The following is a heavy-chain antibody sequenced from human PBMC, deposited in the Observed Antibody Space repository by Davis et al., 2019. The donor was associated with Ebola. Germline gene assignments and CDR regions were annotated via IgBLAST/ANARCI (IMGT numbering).Heavy chain of an antibody. CDR2: IYYSGST. J-gene: IGHJ4*02. V-gene: IGHV4-39*01. D-gene: IGHD6-19*01. CDR1: GGSISSSSYY. CDR3: ARHGPRGLDFDY. Sequence: SETLSLTCIVSGGSISSSSYYWGWIRQPPGKGLEWIGSIYYSGSTYYNPSLKSRVTISVDTSKNQFSLKLSSATAADTAVYYCARHGPRGLDFDYWGQGTLVTVSS.